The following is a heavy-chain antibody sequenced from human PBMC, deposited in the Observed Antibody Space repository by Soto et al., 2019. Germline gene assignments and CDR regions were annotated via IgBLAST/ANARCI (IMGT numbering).Heavy chain of an antibody. CDR1: GYTFTSYD. V-gene: IGHV1-8*01. Sequence: QVQLVQSGAEVKKPGASVKVSCKASGYTFTSYDINWVRQATGQGLEWMGWMNPNSGNTGYAQKFQGRVTMTRNTSISTAYMELSSLRSEDTAVYYCARSFPYDFWSGYSLYYYYMDVWGKGTTVTVSS. D-gene: IGHD3-3*01. J-gene: IGHJ6*03. CDR2: MNPNSGNT. CDR3: ARSFPYDFWSGYSLYYYYMDV.